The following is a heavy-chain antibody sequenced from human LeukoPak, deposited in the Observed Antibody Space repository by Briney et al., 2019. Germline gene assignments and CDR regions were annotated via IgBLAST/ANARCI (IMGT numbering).Heavy chain of an antibody. CDR3: ASPPLSSAMYYAH. V-gene: IGHV1-2*02. CDR2: IKPSNGDT. Sequence: GASVTVSFTASGYSFSGHYMHWVRQAPGQGVEGMGWIKPSNGDTKYAQNFQGRVTMTRDTSISTAYMELSSLRSDDTAVYYCASPPLSSAMYYAHWGQGTLVTVSS. CDR1: GYSFSGHY. J-gene: IGHJ4*02. D-gene: IGHD1-26*01.